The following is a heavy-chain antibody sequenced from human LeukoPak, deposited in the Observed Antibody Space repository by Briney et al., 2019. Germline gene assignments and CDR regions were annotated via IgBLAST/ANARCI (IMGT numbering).Heavy chain of an antibody. CDR1: GFTFSSYA. D-gene: IGHD3-3*01. Sequence: GGSLRLSCAASGFTFSSYAMSWVRQAPGKGLEWVSAISDSGGSTYYADSVKGRFTISRDNSKNTLYLQMNSLRAEDTAVYYCAKDLSGITIFGVVIIPDAFDIWGQGTMVTVSS. CDR2: ISDSGGST. J-gene: IGHJ3*02. V-gene: IGHV3-23*01. CDR3: AKDLSGITIFGVVIIPDAFDI.